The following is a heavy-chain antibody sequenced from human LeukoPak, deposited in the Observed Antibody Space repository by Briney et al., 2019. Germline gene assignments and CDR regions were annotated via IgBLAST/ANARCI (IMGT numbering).Heavy chain of an antibody. CDR1: KFTFSSYP. V-gene: IGHV3-30-3*01. Sequence: GGSLRLSCAASKFTFSSYPMHWVRQAPGKGLEWVAVIANDGRDKHCADSVKGRFPISRDNSKNTLYLQINSLRAEDTAVYYCARDRTAAAADYYFDYWGQGTLVTVSS. CDR2: IANDGRDK. D-gene: IGHD6-13*01. CDR3: ARDRTAAAADYYFDY. J-gene: IGHJ4*02.